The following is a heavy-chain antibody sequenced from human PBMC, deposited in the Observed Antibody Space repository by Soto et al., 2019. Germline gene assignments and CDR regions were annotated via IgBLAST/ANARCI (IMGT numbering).Heavy chain of an antibody. J-gene: IGHJ2*01. CDR2: INHYGNT. CDR1: GGSFSEYY. Sequence: SLTCAVSGGSFSEYYWSWIRQPPGKGLEWIGEINHYGNTNYNPSLKSRLTISVDTSKNQVSLNLSSVTAADTAVYYCARRGHLSSGWRNYWFFDLWGRGTLVTVSS. D-gene: IGHD6-19*01. V-gene: IGHV4-34*01. CDR3: ARRGHLSSGWRNYWFFDL.